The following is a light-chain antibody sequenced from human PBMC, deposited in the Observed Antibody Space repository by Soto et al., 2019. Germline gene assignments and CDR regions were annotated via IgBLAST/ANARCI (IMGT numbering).Light chain of an antibody. CDR2: GAS. CDR3: QQYNTWPPIT. V-gene: IGKV3-15*01. CDR1: QSVRSN. J-gene: IGKJ5*01. Sequence: EIGRTQSPATLSVSPGERVTLSCRASQSVRSNLAWYQQKPGQAPRLLIYGASTRATGLPARFSGSGSGTDFTLTISSLQSEDFAVYYCQQYNTWPPITFGQGTRLAIK.